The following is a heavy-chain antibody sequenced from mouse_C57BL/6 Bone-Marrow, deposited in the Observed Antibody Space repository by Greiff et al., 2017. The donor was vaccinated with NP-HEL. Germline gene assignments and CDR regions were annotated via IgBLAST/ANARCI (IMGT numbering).Heavy chain of an antibody. CDR1: GYTFTDYE. V-gene: IGHV1-15*01. CDR2: IDPETGGT. J-gene: IGHJ1*03. CDR3: TRYWYFDV. Sequence: QVQLKQSGAELVRPGASVTLSCKASGYTFTDYEMHWVKQTPVHGLGWIGAIDPETGGTASTQKFKGKAILTADKSSTPAYMELRSLTSEDAAVYYCTRYWYFDVWGTGTTVTVSA.